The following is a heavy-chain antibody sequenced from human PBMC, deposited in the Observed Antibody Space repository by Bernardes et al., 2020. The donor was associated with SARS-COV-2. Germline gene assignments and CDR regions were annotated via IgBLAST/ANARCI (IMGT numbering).Heavy chain of an antibody. CDR3: AIDGDSGLGSEY. Sequence: SLLLSFSSSLFTFSSYSMNWVRQVPGKGLEWVSYISSSSRTIYYADSVKGRFTISRDNAKNSLYLQMNSLRDEDTAVYYCAIDGDSGLGSEYWGQGTLVTVSS. J-gene: IGHJ4*02. CDR2: ISSSSRTI. D-gene: IGHD6-19*01. V-gene: IGHV3-48*02. CDR1: LFTFSSYS.